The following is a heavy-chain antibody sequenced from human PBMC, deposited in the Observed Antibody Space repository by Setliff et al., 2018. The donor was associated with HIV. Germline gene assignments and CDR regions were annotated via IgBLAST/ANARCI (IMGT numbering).Heavy chain of an antibody. CDR3: ARARVAIIPDAFDV. CDR2: ISYDGNKK. D-gene: IGHD3-3*01. Sequence: LTISCAASGFNFNNYAIHWVRQAPGKGLEWVAGISYDGNKKFHADSMKGRFTISRDNSKNTVYLQMNSLTPEDTGLFYCARARVAIIPDAFDVWGLGTMVTVSS. J-gene: IGHJ3*01. V-gene: IGHV3-30*04. CDR1: GFNFNNYA.